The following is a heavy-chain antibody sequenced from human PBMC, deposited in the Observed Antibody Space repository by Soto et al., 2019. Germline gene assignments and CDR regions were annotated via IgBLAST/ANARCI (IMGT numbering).Heavy chain of an antibody. CDR2: ICTTGNYI. CDR1: GFTFSSYS. V-gene: IGHV3-21*01. J-gene: IGHJ4*02. Sequence: EVQLVESGGGLVKPGGSLRLSCAASGFTFSSYSMNWVRQAPGKGLEWVSSICTTGNYIYYTDSVKGRFTISRDNAKNSLYLQISSLRAEDTAVYYCARDFYNTQNPFFFDYWGQGTLVTVSS. CDR3: ARDFYNTQNPFFFDY. D-gene: IGHD1-1*01.